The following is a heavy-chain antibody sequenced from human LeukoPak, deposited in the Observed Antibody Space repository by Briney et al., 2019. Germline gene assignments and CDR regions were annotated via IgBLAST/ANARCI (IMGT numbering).Heavy chain of an antibody. CDR2: MLYSGNT. Sequence: PSETLSLTCIVSGDSISSSNYYWGWIRQPPGEGLEWIGSMLYSGNTYYNPSLKSRVAIYADTSKNELSLRINSVTAADAAVYFTARHRPYGGYDDWGQGTLVTVSS. J-gene: IGHJ4*02. CDR3: ARHRPYGGYDD. CDR1: GDSISSSNYY. V-gene: IGHV4-39*01. D-gene: IGHD5-12*01.